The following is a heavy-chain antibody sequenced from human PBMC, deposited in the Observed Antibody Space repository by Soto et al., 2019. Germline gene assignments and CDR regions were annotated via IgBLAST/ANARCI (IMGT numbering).Heavy chain of an antibody. V-gene: IGHV1-18*01. J-gene: IGHJ4*02. Sequence: ASVKVSCKASGYTFTSYGISWVRQAPGQGLEWMGWISAYNGNTNYAQKLQGRVTMTTDTSTSTAYMELRSLRSDDTAVYYCARDSYYESSGYSTPTFDNWGKGTLVTVSS. CDR3: ARDSYYESSGYSTPTFDN. CDR1: GYTFTSYG. CDR2: ISAYNGNT. D-gene: IGHD3-22*01.